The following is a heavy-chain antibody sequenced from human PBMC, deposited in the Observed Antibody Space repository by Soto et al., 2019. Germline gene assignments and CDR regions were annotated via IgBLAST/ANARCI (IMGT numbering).Heavy chain of an antibody. J-gene: IGHJ1*01. V-gene: IGHV4-31*03. D-gene: IGHD1-26*01. CDR3: ALDFMEGGYSYFRH. CDR2: IYYSGRT. Sequence: QVQLQESGPGLVKPSQTLSLTCTVSGGSISSGGYYWSWSSQHTGKGLEWIGYIYYSGRTYYNPSLKSRGIISVDTSKNQFSLKLSSVTAADTGVYYCALDFMEGGYSYFRHWGQGTLVTVSS. CDR1: GGSISSGGYY.